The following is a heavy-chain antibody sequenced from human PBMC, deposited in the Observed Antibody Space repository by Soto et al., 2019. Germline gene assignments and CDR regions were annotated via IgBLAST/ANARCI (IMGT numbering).Heavy chain of an antibody. D-gene: IGHD3-22*01. J-gene: IGHJ4*02. CDR3: AKDARIYFDGAGSNGAFDS. CDR2: IAGIGLNT. Sequence: TRGSLRLSCEASGFSFSIFAMSWVRQAPGKGLEWVSAIAGIGLNTYYADSVRGRFTISRENSKSTLFLEMSSLRVEDTAVYYCAKDARIYFDGAGSNGAFDSWGQGSLVTVSS. CDR1: GFSFSIFA. V-gene: IGHV3-23*01.